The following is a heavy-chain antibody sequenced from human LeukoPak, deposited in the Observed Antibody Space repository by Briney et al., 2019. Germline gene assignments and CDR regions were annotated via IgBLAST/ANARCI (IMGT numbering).Heavy chain of an antibody. J-gene: IGHJ4*02. D-gene: IGHD3-22*01. CDR2: ISGSGGST. CDR1: GFTFSSYA. CDR3: AKDRGYYDSSGLNFRGLSYYFDY. Sequence: PGGSLRLSCAASGFTFSSYAMSWVRQAPGKGLEWVSAISGSGGSTYYADSVKGRFTISRDNSKNTLYLQMNSLRAEDTAVYYCAKDRGYYDSSGLNFRGLSYYFDYWGQGTLVTVSS. V-gene: IGHV3-23*01.